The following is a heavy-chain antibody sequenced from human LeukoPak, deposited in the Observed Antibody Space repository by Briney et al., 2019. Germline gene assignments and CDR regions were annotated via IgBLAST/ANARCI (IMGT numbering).Heavy chain of an antibody. CDR3: AKSDKQYPPDF. V-gene: IGHV3-30*02. D-gene: IGHD2-2*01. J-gene: IGHJ4*02. CDR1: GFIFSDYG. CDR2: VRYDATIK. Sequence: GGSLRLSCAGSGFIFSDYGMFWVRQAPGKGLEWVAFVRYDATIKNYADSVKGRFTVSRDNSQNTVYLQMNSLRVEDTAVYYCAKSDKQYPPDFWGQGTLVTVSS.